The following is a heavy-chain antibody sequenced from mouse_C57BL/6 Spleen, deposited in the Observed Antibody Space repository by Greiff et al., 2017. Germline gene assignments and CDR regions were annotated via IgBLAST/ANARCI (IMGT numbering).Heavy chain of an antibody. V-gene: IGHV1-80*01. CDR3: ARPYDYDDGYYFDY. D-gene: IGHD2-4*01. J-gene: IGHJ2*01. Sequence: QVQLQQSGAELVKPGASVKISCKASGYAFSSYWMNWVKQRPGKGLEWIGQIYPGDGDTNYNGKFKGKATLTADKSSSTAYMQLSSLTSEDSAVYFCARPYDYDDGYYFDYWGQGTTLTVSS. CDR1: GYAFSSYW. CDR2: IYPGDGDT.